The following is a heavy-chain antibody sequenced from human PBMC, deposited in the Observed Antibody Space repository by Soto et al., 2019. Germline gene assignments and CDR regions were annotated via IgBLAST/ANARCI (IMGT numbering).Heavy chain of an antibody. CDR3: AGSAEGELPNYYYYGMDV. J-gene: IGHJ6*02. CDR2: IIPIFGTA. V-gene: IGHV1-69*01. CDR1: GGTFSSYA. Sequence: QVQLVQSGAEVKKPGSSVKVSCQASGGTFSSYAISWGRQAPGQGLEWMGGIIPIFGTANYAQKFQGRVTITADESTSTAYMELSSLRSEDTAVYYCAGSAEGELPNYYYYGMDVWGQGTTVTVSS. D-gene: IGHD1-26*01.